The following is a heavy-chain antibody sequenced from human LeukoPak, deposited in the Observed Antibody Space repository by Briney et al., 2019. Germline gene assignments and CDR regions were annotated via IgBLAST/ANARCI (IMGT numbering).Heavy chain of an antibody. D-gene: IGHD3-10*01. J-gene: IGHJ4*02. Sequence: SVKVSCKASGGTFSSYAISWVRQAPGQGLEWMGGIIPIFGTANYAQKFQGRVTITADESTSTAYMELSSLRSEDTAVYYCARGLSHTYYYGSGSTYFDYWGQGTLVTVSS. CDR2: IIPIFGTA. CDR1: GGTFSSYA. CDR3: ARGLSHTYYYGSGSTYFDY. V-gene: IGHV1-69*13.